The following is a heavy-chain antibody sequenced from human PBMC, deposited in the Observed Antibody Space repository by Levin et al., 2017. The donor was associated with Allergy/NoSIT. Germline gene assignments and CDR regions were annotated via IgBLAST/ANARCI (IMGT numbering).Heavy chain of an antibody. D-gene: IGHD5-18*01. Sequence: GESLKISCAASGFTFSSYGMHWVRQAPGKGLEWVAVISYDGSNKYYADSVKGRFTISRDNSKNTLYLQMNSLRAEDTAVYYCAIRGYSYGFDYWGQGTLVTVSS. CDR1: GFTFSSYG. CDR2: ISYDGSNK. J-gene: IGHJ4*02. V-gene: IGHV3-30*03. CDR3: AIRGYSYGFDY.